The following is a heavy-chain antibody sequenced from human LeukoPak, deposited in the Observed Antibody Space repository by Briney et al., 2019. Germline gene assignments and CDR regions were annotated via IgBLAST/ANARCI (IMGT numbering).Heavy chain of an antibody. CDR2: IKQDGSEK. CDR3: ARAVAVADYFDY. J-gene: IGHJ4*02. D-gene: IGHD6-19*01. V-gene: IGHV3-7*01. CDR1: GFTFSNAW. Sequence: GGSLRLSCAASGFTFSNAWMSWVRQAPGKGLEWVANIKQDGSEKYYVDSVKGRFTISRDNARNSMYLQMNSLRAEDTAVYYCARAVAVADYFDYWGQGTLVTVSS.